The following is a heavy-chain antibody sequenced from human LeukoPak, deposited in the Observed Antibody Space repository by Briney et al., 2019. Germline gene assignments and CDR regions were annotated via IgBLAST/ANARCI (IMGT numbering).Heavy chain of an antibody. Sequence: GGSLRLSCAASGFTFSTNPMSWFRQAPGKGLEWVSAISPDNTYYADSVKGRLTISRDDSKNTVYLQMNSPRAEDTARYYCVKEHVDRAFTRSFEIWGQGTVVTVSS. J-gene: IGHJ3*02. V-gene: IGHV3-23*01. D-gene: IGHD3-10*01. CDR1: GFTFSTNP. CDR3: VKEHVDRAFTRSFEI. CDR2: ISPDNT.